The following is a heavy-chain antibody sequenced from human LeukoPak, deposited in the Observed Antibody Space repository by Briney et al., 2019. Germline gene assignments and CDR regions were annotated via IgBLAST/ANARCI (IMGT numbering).Heavy chain of an antibody. CDR3: ASRAFYDSSGLDF. V-gene: IGHV4-59*08. D-gene: IGHD3-22*01. CDR1: GGSIRNYY. CDR2: VSNSGNT. Sequence: SETLSLTCSVSGGSIRNYYWTWIRQPPGKGLEWIGHVSNSGNTKYNPSLKSRVTISIDTSKKHFSLNLSSVSAADMAVYYCASRAFYDSSGLDFWGQGILVTVSS. J-gene: IGHJ4*02.